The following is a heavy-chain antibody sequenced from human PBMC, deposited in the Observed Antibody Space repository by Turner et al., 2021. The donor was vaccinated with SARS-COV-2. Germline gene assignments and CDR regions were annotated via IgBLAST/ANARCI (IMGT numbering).Heavy chain of an antibody. Sequence: QLQLQESGTGLVKPAETLSLTCAVSGASISRSSDYWGWIRQPPGKGLEWIGYIDDRGSTYYNPSLKSRLTIFVDTSKNQVSLKMTSVTAADTAVYYCGSGGFIWFGAWGQGTLVTVSS. CDR3: GSGGFIWFGA. V-gene: IGHV4-39*01. J-gene: IGHJ5*02. D-gene: IGHD5-12*01. CDR1: GASISRSSDY. CDR2: IDDRGST.